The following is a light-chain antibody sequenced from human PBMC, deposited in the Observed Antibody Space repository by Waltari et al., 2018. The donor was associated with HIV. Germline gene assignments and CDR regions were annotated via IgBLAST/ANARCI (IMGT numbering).Light chain of an antibody. CDR2: DNK. J-gene: IGLJ2*01. CDR3: GTWDSSVSAGV. V-gene: IGLV1-51*01. CDR1: TSNIGKNF. Sequence: QSVLTQPPSVSAAPGQKVTFSCSGSTSNIGKNFVSWYQQLPEAAPKRNIDDNKKRPSGVPDRFSGSKSATSATLAITGLQTGDEADYYCGTWDSSVSAGVFGGGTKLTVL.